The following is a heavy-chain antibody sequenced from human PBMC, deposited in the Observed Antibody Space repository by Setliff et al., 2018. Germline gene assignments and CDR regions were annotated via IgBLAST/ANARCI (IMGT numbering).Heavy chain of an antibody. J-gene: IGHJ4*02. CDR1: GGSMSSHY. Sequence: SSETLSLTCTVSGGSMSSHYWSWIRQPPGEGLEWIGCIYSSGSTTYNPSLKSRVTISVDTSKSQFSLNLTSVTAADTAVYYCLRIRLVPHGHSWGQGTLVTVSS. V-gene: IGHV4-4*08. CDR2: IYSSGST. D-gene: IGHD2-15*01. CDR3: LRIRLVPHGHS.